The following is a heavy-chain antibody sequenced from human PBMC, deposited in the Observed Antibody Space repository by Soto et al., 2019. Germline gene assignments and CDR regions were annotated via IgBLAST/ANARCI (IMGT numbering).Heavy chain of an antibody. D-gene: IGHD6-6*01. CDR3: ASGRLVSRYYGLDV. J-gene: IGHJ6*02. CDR1: GGSMNDYY. Sequence: SETLSLTCTVSGGSMNDYYWSWIRQPAGKGLEWIGRIFTSGNTNYNPSLRSRLTMSVDTSTNQVSLRLTSVTAADTAVYYCASGRLVSRYYGLDVWGQGTTVTVPS. V-gene: IGHV4-4*07. CDR2: IFTSGNT.